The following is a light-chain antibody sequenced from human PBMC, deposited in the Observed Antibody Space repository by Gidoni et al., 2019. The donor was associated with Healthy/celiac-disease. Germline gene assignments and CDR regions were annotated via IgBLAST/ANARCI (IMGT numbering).Light chain of an antibody. CDR2: GAS. CDR1: QSVRSSY. CDR3: RQYGSSPCT. V-gene: IGKV3-20*01. Sequence: ETVLTQSPGTLSLSPGERATLSCRASQSVRSSYLAWYQQKPGQAPRLLIYGASRRATGIPDRFSGSGSGTDFTLTISRLEPEDFAVYYCRQYGSSPCTFGGGTKVEIK. J-gene: IGKJ4*01.